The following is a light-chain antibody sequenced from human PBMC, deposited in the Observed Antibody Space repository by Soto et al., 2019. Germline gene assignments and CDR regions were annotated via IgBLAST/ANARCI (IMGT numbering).Light chain of an antibody. J-gene: IGKJ1*01. CDR1: QSVSSSY. CDR3: QQYGSSPRT. V-gene: IGKV3-20*01. CDR2: GAS. Sequence: IVLTQSTGTLSLSPGERATLSCMASQSVSSSYLAWYQQKPGQAPRLLIYGASSRATGIPDRFSGSGSGTDFTLTISRLEPEDFAVYYCQQYGSSPRTFGQGTKVAIK.